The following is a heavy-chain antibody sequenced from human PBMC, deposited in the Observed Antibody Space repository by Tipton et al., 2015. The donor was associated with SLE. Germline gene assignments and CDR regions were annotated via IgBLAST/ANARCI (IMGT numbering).Heavy chain of an antibody. J-gene: IGHJ4*02. CDR3: ASQTGDLVNY. V-gene: IGHV4-61*01. CDR2: IYYSGST. D-gene: IGHD7-27*01. Sequence: TLSLTCTVSGGSISSSSYYWSWIRQPPGKGLEWIGYIYYSGSTNYNPSLKSRVTISVDTSKNQFSLKLRSVTAADTAVYYCASQTGDLVNYWGQGILVTVSS. CDR1: GGSISSSSYY.